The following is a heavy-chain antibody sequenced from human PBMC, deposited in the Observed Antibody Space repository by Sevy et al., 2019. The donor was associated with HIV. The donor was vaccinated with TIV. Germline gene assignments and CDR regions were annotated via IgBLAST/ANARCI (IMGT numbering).Heavy chain of an antibody. CDR1: GFTFSSYE. J-gene: IGHJ6*02. Sequence: GGSLRLSCAASGFTFSSYEMNWVRQAPGKGLEWVSVIYSGGSTYYADSVKGRFTISRDNSKNTLYLQMNSLRAEDTAVYYCARGKGIAARSYYGMDVWGQGTTVTVSS. CDR3: ARGKGIAARSYYGMDV. V-gene: IGHV3-53*01. D-gene: IGHD6-6*01. CDR2: IYSGGST.